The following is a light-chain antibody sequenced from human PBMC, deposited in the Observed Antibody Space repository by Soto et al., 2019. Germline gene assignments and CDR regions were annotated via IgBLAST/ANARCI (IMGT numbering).Light chain of an antibody. CDR3: QQYYSSPRT. Sequence: DIVMTQSPDSLAMSLGERATISCKSSQSLLYSSHNKTYLAWYQQRPGQPPNLLIYWASTRESGVPDRFSGSGSGTDFTLTIRSLQAEDVAVYYCQQYYSSPRTFGQGTKVEIK. J-gene: IGKJ1*01. CDR2: WAS. V-gene: IGKV4-1*01. CDR1: QSLLYSSHNKTY.